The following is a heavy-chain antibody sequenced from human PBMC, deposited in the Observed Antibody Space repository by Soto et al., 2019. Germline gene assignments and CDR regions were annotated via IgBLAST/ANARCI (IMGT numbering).Heavy chain of an antibody. V-gene: IGHV4-30-4*01. J-gene: IGHJ5*02. D-gene: IGHD6-19*01. CDR1: GGSLSSGDYY. CDR2: IYYSGST. CDR3: AREPYSSGYLNWFDP. Sequence: PSETLSVTCTVSGGSLSSGDYYWSWISQPPGKGLEWIGYIYYSGSTYYNPSLKSRVTISVDTSKNQFSLKLSSVTAADTAVYYCAREPYSSGYLNWFDPWGQGTLVTVSS.